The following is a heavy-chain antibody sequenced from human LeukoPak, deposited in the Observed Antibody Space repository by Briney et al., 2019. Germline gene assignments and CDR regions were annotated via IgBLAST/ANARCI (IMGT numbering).Heavy chain of an antibody. CDR3: ARVGDIVVVPAAISY. CDR2: INPNSGGT. CDR1: GYTFTGYY. J-gene: IGHJ4*02. Sequence: ASVKVSCKASGYTFTGYYMRWVRQAPGQGLEWMGWINPNSGGTNYAQKFQGRVTMTRDTSISTAYMELSRLRSDDTAVYYCARVGDIVVVPAAISYWGQGTLVTVSS. D-gene: IGHD2-2*02. V-gene: IGHV1-2*02.